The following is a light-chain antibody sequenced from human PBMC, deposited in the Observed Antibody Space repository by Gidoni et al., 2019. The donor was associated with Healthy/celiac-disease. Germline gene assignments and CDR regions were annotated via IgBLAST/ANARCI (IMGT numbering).Light chain of an antibody. CDR1: QSISSY. J-gene: IGKJ1*01. CDR3: QQSYSTPRK. V-gene: IGKV1-39*01. CDR2: AAS. Sequence: DIQMTQSPSSLSASVGDRFTIPCRESQSISSYLNWYQQKPGKAPKLLIYAASSLQSGVPSRFSGSGSGTDFTLTISSLQPEDFATYYCQQSYSTPRKFGQGTKVEIK.